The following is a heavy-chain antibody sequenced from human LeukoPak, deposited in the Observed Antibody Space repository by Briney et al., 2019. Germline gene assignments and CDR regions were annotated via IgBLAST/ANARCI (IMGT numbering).Heavy chain of an antibody. CDR2: MNPNSGNT. V-gene: IGHV1-8*03. D-gene: IGHD7-27*01. CDR1: GYTFTSYD. J-gene: IGHJ3*02. Sequence: ASVKVSCKASGYTFTSYDIHWVRQVTGQGLEWMGWMNPNSGNTGYAQNFQGRVTISRNTSITTAYMELSSLRSEDTAVYYCARPQDFGLTGMNAFDIWGQGTMVTASS. CDR3: ARPQDFGLTGMNAFDI.